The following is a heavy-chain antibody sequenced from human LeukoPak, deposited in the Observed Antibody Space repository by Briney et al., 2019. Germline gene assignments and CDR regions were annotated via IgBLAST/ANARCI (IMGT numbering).Heavy chain of an antibody. V-gene: IGHV3-30*18. Sequence: GRSLRLSCAASGFTFSSSVMHLVRQAPGKGLEWVALISYDGSNEYYADSVKGRFTISRDNSKNTLYLQMNSLRAEDTAVYYCAKGRLVSYYYGMDVWGQGTTVTVSS. CDR1: GFTFSSSV. D-gene: IGHD6-19*01. CDR2: ISYDGSNE. CDR3: AKGRLVSYYYGMDV. J-gene: IGHJ6*02.